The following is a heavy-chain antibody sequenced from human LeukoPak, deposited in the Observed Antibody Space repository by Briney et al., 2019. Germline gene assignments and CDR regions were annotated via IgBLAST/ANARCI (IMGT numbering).Heavy chain of an antibody. J-gene: IGHJ4*02. V-gene: IGHV4-30-4*01. Sequence: PSETLSLTCTVSGGSISSGDYYWSWIRQPPGKGLEWIGYIYYSGSTYYNPSLKSRVTISVDTSKNQFSLKLSSVTAADTAVYYCARSYDSSGSGFDYWGQGTLVTVSS. CDR2: IYYSGST. D-gene: IGHD3-22*01. CDR1: GGSISSGDYY. CDR3: ARSYDSSGSGFDY.